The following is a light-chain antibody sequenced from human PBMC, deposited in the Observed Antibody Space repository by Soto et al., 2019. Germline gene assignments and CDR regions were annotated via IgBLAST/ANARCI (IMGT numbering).Light chain of an antibody. Sequence: QSVLTQSSSASGTPGQRVTISCSGGSSNIGRDTVNWYQQLPGTAPKLLIYSNNQRPSGVPDRSSGSKSGTSASLAISGLQSEDEADYYCASWDGSLNGWVFGGGTKLTVL. CDR2: SNN. CDR3: ASWDGSLNGWV. J-gene: IGLJ3*02. CDR1: SSNIGRDT. V-gene: IGLV1-44*01.